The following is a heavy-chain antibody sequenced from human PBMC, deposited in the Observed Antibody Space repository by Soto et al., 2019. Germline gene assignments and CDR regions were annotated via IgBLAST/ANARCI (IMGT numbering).Heavy chain of an antibody. CDR2: IIPIFGTA. Sequence: SVMVSCKASGGTFSSYAISWVRQAPGQGLEWMGGIIPIFGTANYAQKFQGRVTITADESTSTAYMELSSLRSEDTAVYYCARVVLPTVSPRRQFYYYYYGMDVWGQGTTVTVSS. V-gene: IGHV1-69*13. CDR1: GGTFSSYA. D-gene: IGHD4-17*01. CDR3: ARVVLPTVSPRRQFYYYYYGMDV. J-gene: IGHJ6*02.